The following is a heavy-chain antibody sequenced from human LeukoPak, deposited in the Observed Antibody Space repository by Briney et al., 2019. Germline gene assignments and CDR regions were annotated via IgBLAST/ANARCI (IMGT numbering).Heavy chain of an antibody. J-gene: IGHJ4*02. CDR3: ARVLFRGSSRFDY. CDR2: INPNRGAT. V-gene: IGHV1-2*06. Sequence: ASVKVSCKASGYTFTDNYIHWVRQAPGQGLEWMGRINPNRGATNYAQNFLGRVTMARDTSISTAYMELNSLTSDDTAVYYCARVLFRGSSRFDYWGQGTLVIVSS. D-gene: IGHD1-26*01. CDR1: GYTFTDNY.